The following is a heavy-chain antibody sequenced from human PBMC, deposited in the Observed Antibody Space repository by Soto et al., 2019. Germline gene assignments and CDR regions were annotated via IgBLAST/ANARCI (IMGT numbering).Heavy chain of an antibody. CDR2: ISGSGGST. Sequence: EVQLLESGGGLVQPGGSLRLSCAASGFTFSSYAMSWVRQAPGKGLEWVSAISGSGGSTYYADSVKGRFTISRDNSKNKLYLQMNSLRAEDTAVYYCARVYSSSYYYFDYWGQGTLVTVSS. D-gene: IGHD6-6*01. J-gene: IGHJ4*02. V-gene: IGHV3-23*01. CDR1: GFTFSSYA. CDR3: ARVYSSSYYYFDY.